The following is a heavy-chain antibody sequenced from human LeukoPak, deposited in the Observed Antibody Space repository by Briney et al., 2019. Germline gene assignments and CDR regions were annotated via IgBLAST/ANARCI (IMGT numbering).Heavy chain of an antibody. CDR2: MNPNSGNT. D-gene: IGHD2-8*01. J-gene: IGHJ6*03. CDR3: ARVGPQGVPYYYYYMDV. Sequence: ASVKVSCKASGYTFTSYDINWVRQATGQGLEWMGWMNPNSGNTGYAQKFQGRVTMTRNTSISTAYMELSSLRSEDTAVYYCARVGPQGVPYYYYYMDVWGKGTTVTVFS. CDR1: GYTFTSYD. V-gene: IGHV1-8*01.